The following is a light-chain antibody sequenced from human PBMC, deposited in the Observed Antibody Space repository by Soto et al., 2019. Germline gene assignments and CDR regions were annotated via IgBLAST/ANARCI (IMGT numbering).Light chain of an antibody. Sequence: IVMTPSPVTVSVSPRGRATISCRASQSISDTLAWYQQKPGQAPRLLIHGASNRANGIPDRFSGSGSGTDFTLTISRLEPEDFAVYYCQQYGTSPYTFGQGTMVDI. V-gene: IGKV3-20*01. CDR2: GAS. J-gene: IGKJ2*01. CDR1: QSISDT. CDR3: QQYGTSPYT.